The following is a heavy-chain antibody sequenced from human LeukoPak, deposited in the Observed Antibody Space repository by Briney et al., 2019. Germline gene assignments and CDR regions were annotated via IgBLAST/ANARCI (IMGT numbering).Heavy chain of an antibody. CDR1: GGSFSGYY. V-gene: IGHV4-34*01. CDR2: INHSGST. CDR3: ARGHSPVTTKVSYFQH. J-gene: IGHJ1*01. D-gene: IGHD4-17*01. Sequence: SETLSLTCAVYGGSFSGYYWSWIRKPPGKGLEWIGEINHSGSTNYNPSLKSRVTILVDTSKNQFSLKLSSVTAADTAVYYCARGHSPVTTKVSYFQHWGQGTLVTVSS.